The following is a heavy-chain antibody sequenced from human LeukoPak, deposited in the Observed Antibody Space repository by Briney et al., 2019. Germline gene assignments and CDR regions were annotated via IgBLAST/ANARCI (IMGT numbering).Heavy chain of an antibody. Sequence: GGSLRLSCAASGFTFSSYSMNWIRQAPGRGLEWVSSISSSSSYIYYADSVKGRFTISRDNAKNSLYLQMNSLRAEDTAVYYCARRQNLYDSSGSDYWGQGTLVTVSS. CDR3: ARRQNLYDSSGSDY. CDR1: GFTFSSYS. D-gene: IGHD3-22*01. J-gene: IGHJ4*02. V-gene: IGHV3-21*04. CDR2: ISSSSSYI.